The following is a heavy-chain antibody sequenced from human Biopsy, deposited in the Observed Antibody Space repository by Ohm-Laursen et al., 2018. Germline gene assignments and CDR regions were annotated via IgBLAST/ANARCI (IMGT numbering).Heavy chain of an antibody. CDR3: VRGVDYYDPYHYCALDV. J-gene: IGHJ6*02. Sequence: SETLSLTCAVYGESFNGYYWSWIRQTPGKGLEWIGEINHSGRTNYNPSLKSRVTISVDTSKNQFSLKVRPVTAADTAVYYCVRGVDYYDPYHYCALDVWGQGTTVTVSS. CDR2: INHSGRT. D-gene: IGHD3-22*01. V-gene: IGHV4-34*01. CDR1: GESFNGYY.